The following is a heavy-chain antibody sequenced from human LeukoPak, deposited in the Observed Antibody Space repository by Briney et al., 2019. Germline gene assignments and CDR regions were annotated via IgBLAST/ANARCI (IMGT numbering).Heavy chain of an antibody. V-gene: IGHV1-69*13. J-gene: IGHJ4*02. CDR3: ASGGYYYDSSGYYGPGYYFDY. CDR1: GGTFSSYA. D-gene: IGHD3-22*01. CDR2: IIPIFGTA. Sequence: GASVKVSCKASGGTFSSYAISWVRQAPGQGLEWMGGIIPIFGTANYAQKFQGRVTITADESTSTAYMELSSLRSEDTAVYYCASGGYYYDSSGYYGPGYYFDYWGQGTLVTVSS.